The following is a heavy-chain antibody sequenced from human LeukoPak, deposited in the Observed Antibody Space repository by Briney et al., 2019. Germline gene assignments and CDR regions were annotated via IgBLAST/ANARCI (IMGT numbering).Heavy chain of an antibody. D-gene: IGHD3-9*01. CDR2: VYYSGTT. J-gene: IGHJ4*02. Sequence: SEPLSLTCTLSGGSLSSYYWSWLRHPPGKALECIGYVYYSGTTNYNPSLKSRVTISVDTSKNQFSLKLSSVTAADTAVYYCARHPIRTMDLKYDILTGPFDNGGQGTLVTVSS. CDR3: ARHPIRTMDLKYDILTGPFDN. CDR1: GGSLSSYY. V-gene: IGHV4-59*08.